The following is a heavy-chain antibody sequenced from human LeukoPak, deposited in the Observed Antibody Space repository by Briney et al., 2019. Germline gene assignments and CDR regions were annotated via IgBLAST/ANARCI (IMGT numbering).Heavy chain of an antibody. CDR1: GYTFTSYG. D-gene: IGHD2-2*01. CDR2: IIPIFGTA. Sequence: SVKVSCKASGYTFTSYGISWVRQAPGQGLEWMGGIIPIFGTANYAQKFQGRVTITADESTSTAYMELSSLRSEDTAVYYCAIQGGRYCSSTSCLNLYYFDYWGQGTLVTVSS. CDR3: AIQGGRYCSSTSCLNLYYFDY. V-gene: IGHV1-69*13. J-gene: IGHJ4*02.